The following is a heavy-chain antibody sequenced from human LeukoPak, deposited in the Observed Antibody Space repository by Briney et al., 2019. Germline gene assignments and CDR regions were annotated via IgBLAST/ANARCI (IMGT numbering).Heavy chain of an antibody. V-gene: IGHV3-66*01. J-gene: IGHJ6*02. CDR1: GFTFSSYA. D-gene: IGHD2-21*02. Sequence: SGGSLRLSCAASGFTFSSYAMSWVRQAPGKGLEWVSVIYSGGSTYYADSVKGRFTISRDNSKNTLYLQMNSLRAEDTAVYYCARDLGGDEGSYYYYGMDVWGQGTTVTVSS. CDR2: IYSGGST. CDR3: ARDLGGDEGSYYYYGMDV.